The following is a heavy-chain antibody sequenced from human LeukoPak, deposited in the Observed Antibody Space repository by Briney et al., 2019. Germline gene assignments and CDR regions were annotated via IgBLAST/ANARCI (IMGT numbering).Heavy chain of an antibody. V-gene: IGHV3-23*01. CDR1: GFTFSSYA. CDR3: AKGSYYYDSADYFDY. CDR2: LSGSGGNT. J-gene: IGHJ4*02. Sequence: GGSLRLSCAASGFTFSSYAMSWVRQAPGKGLEWVSTLSGSGGNTYYADSVKGRVTISRDNSKNTQYLQMNGLRAEDTAVYHCAKGSYYYDSADYFDYWGQGTLVTVSS. D-gene: IGHD3-22*01.